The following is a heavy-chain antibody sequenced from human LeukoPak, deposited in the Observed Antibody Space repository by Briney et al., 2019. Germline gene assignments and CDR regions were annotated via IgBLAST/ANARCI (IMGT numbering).Heavy chain of an antibody. CDR2: ISSSSSYI. V-gene: IGHV3-21*01. CDR3: ARVYSVGLYYFDY. Sequence: GGSLRLSCRASGFSFTTYSMNWVRQAPGKGLEWVSSISSSSSYIYYADSVKGRFTISRDNAKNSLYLQMNSLKAEDTAVYYCARVYSVGLYYFDYWGQGTLVTVSS. J-gene: IGHJ4*02. D-gene: IGHD3/OR15-3a*01. CDR1: GFSFTTYS.